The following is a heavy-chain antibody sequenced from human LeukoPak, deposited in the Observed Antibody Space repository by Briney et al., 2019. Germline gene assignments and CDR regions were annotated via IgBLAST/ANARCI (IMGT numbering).Heavy chain of an antibody. V-gene: IGHV1-69*04. Sequence: GASVKVSCKASGGTFSSYAISWVRQAPGQGLEWMGRIIPILGIANYAQKFQGRVTITADKSTSTAYMELSSLRSEDTAVYYCASRTSTVVTPDYYYGMDVWGQGTTVTVSS. CDR3: ASRTSTVVTPDYYYGMDV. CDR2: IIPILGIA. D-gene: IGHD4-23*01. J-gene: IGHJ6*02. CDR1: GGTFSSYA.